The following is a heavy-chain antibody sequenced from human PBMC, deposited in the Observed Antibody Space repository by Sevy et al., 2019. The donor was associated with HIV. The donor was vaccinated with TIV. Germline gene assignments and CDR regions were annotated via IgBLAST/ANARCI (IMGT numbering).Heavy chain of an antibody. J-gene: IGHJ4*02. CDR2: FDPEDGER. CDR3: ARTREYDQDSSGYIDY. V-gene: IGHV1-24*01. Sequence: ASVKVSCKMSGYSLTDLPMHWVRQAPAKGLEWMGRFDPEDGERIYAQNFQGRVSKTEDTSTDTAYMELSSLRSEDTAVDYCARTREYDQDSSGYIDYWGQGTLVTVSS. CDR1: GYSLTDLP. D-gene: IGHD3-22*01.